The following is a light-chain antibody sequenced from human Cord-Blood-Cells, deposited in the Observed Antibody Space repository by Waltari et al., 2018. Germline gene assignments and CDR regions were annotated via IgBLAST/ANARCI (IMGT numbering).Light chain of an antibody. V-gene: IGLV3-1*01. CDR1: KLWDKY. J-gene: IGLJ3*02. CDR2: QDS. CDR3: QAWDSSTAV. Sequence: SYELTQPPSVSVSPGQTASITCSGDKLWDKYACWYQQKPAQSPVLVIYQDSKRPSGIPARFSGSNSGNPATLTISGTQAMDEADYYCQAWDSSTAVFGGGTKLTVL.